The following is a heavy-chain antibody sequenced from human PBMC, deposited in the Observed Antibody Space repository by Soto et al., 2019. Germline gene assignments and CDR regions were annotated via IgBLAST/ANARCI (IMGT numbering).Heavy chain of an antibody. J-gene: IGHJ3*01. CDR1: GFTFSSYA. CDR2: ISYDGSNK. CDR3: ARDRGIIVKAGDAFDV. V-gene: IGHV3-30-3*01. D-gene: IGHD3-16*02. Sequence: GGSLRLSCAASGFTFSSYAMHWVRQAPGKGLEWVAVISYDGSNKYYADSVKGRFTISRDNSKNTLYLQMNSLRAEDTAVYYCARDRGIIVKAGDAFDVWGQGTKVTVS.